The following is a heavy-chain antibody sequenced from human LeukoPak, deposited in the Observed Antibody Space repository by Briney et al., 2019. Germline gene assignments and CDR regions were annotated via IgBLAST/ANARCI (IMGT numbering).Heavy chain of an antibody. CDR3: ARGHLGYYDILTGYLEYNWFDP. V-gene: IGHV4-34*01. CDR2: INHSGST. J-gene: IGHJ5*02. D-gene: IGHD3-9*01. CDR1: GGSFSGYY. Sequence: SETLSLTRAVYGGSFSGYYWSWIRQPPGKGLEWIGEINHSGSTNYNPSLKSRVTISVDTSKNQFSLKLSSVTAADTAVYYCARGHLGYYDILTGYLEYNWFDPWGQGTLVTVSS.